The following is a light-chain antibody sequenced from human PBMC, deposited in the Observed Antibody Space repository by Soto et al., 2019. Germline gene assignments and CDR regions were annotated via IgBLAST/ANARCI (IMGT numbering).Light chain of an antibody. CDR3: QQYGSSHRT. Sequence: EIVLTQSPGTLSLSPCQAAALSVSASQSVSSIYLAWYQQKPGQAPRLLIYGASRRATGIPDRFSGSESETDFTLTISRLEPEDFAVYYCQQYGSSHRTFGQGTKVDIK. CDR1: QSVSSIY. V-gene: IGKV3-20*01. J-gene: IGKJ1*01. CDR2: GAS.